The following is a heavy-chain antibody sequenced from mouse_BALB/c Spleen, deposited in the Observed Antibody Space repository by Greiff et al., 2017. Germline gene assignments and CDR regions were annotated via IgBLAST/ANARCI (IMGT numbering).Heavy chain of an antibody. V-gene: IGHV5-6-5*01. CDR2: ISSGGST. J-gene: IGHJ4*01. D-gene: IGHD1-1*01. CDR3: ARDRVVATGDAMDY. Sequence: EVQGVESGGGLVKPGGSLKLSCAASGFTFSSYAMSWVRQTPEKRLEWVASISSGGSTYYPDSVKGRFTISRDNARNILYLQMSSLRSEDTAMYYCARDRVVATGDAMDYWGQGTSVTVSS. CDR1: GFTFSSYA.